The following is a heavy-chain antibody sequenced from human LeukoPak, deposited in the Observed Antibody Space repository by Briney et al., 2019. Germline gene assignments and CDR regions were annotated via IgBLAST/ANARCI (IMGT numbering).Heavy chain of an antibody. CDR3: VSHSDTLTSYSFDY. Sequence: GGSLRLSCAASGFTVSSNYMSWVRQPPGKGLEWVSIIYSGGNTYYTDSVKGRFTISRDNSKNTMSLQMNSLRAEDTAVYYCVSHSDTLTSYSFDYWGQGSLVTVPS. D-gene: IGHD3-9*01. CDR1: GFTVSSNY. V-gene: IGHV3-53*01. CDR2: IYSGGNT. J-gene: IGHJ4*02.